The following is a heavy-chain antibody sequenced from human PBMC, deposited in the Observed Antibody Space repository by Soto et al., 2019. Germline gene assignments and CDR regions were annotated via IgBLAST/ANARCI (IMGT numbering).Heavy chain of an antibody. Sequence: PAWSLRISCAASGFPFIGYSMNWVRQAPGKGLEWVSYISSSGTTIYYADSVKGRFTIYRDNAKNSLYLQMSSLTAEDSALYYCSRSRNSWGQGTLVTVSP. J-gene: IGHJ4*02. CDR1: GFPFIGYS. V-gene: IGHV3-48*04. CDR3: SRSRNS. D-gene: IGHD6-6*01. CDR2: ISSSGTTI.